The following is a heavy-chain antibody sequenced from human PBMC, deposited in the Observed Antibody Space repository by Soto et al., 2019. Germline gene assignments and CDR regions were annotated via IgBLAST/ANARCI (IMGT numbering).Heavy chain of an antibody. CDR2: ISAGADST. J-gene: IGHJ4*02. D-gene: IGHD6-13*01. Sequence: EVQLLESGGGLVQPGGSLRLSCAASGFTFSSYAMSWVRQAPGKGLEWVSLISAGADSTYYADSVKVRFTSSSDNSMNTLYLQLNIPRAEDTAAYYCAKIKAAAGSDYWVQGPLVTVSS. V-gene: IGHV3-23*01. CDR1: GFTFSSYA. CDR3: AKIKAAAGSDY.